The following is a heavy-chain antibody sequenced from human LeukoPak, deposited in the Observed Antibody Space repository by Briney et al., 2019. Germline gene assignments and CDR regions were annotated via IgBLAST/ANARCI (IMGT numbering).Heavy chain of an antibody. Sequence: SVKVSCKPSGGTFSRSVINWVRQAPGQGLEWMGGIIPIFGTANYAQKFQGRVTITADESTSTAYMELSSLRSGDTAVYYCAREIRFLEWLLYGWFDPWGQGTLVTVSS. CDR2: IIPIFGTA. J-gene: IGHJ5*02. CDR1: GGTFSRSV. D-gene: IGHD3-3*01. CDR3: AREIRFLEWLLYGWFDP. V-gene: IGHV1-69*13.